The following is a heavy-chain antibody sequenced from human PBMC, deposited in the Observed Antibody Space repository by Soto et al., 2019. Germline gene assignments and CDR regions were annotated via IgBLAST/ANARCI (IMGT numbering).Heavy chain of an antibody. J-gene: IGHJ4*02. V-gene: IGHV3-23*01. CDR1: GFTFSSYA. D-gene: IGHD2-8*01. Sequence: GGSLRLSCAASGFTFSSYAMSWVRQAPGKGLEWVSAISGSGGSTYYADSVKGRFTISRDNSKNTLYLQMNSLRAEDTAVYYCAKSHGRVLLTAAVDYWGQGTLVTVSS. CDR3: AKSHGRVLLTAAVDY. CDR2: ISGSGGST.